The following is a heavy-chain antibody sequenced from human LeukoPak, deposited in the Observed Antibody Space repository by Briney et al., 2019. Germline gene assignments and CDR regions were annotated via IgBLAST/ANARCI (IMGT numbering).Heavy chain of an antibody. CDR3: ARHYSNSLYYYYGLDV. CDR2: MYTDGGT. V-gene: IGHV3-66*04. Sequence: GGSLRLSCAVSGFTVSTNYMSWVRQAAGEGLECVSLMYTDGGTLYADSVKGRFTISIDSSKNTLFLQMNSLRAEDTAVYYCARHYSNSLYYYYGLDVWGQGTTVTVSS. D-gene: IGHD4-11*01. CDR1: GFTVSTNY. J-gene: IGHJ6*02.